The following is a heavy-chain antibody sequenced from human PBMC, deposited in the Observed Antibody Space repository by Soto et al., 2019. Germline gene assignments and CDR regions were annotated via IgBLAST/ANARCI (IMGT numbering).Heavy chain of an antibody. V-gene: IGHV3-66*01. Sequence: PGGSLRLSCAASGFTVSSNYMSWVRQAPGKGLEWVSFIYSGSSTYYADSVKGRFTISRDNSKNTLYLQMNSLRAEDTAVYYCARDRSTLYGMDVWGQGTTVTVSS. J-gene: IGHJ6*02. D-gene: IGHD2-2*01. CDR2: IYSGSST. CDR1: GFTVSSNY. CDR3: ARDRSTLYGMDV.